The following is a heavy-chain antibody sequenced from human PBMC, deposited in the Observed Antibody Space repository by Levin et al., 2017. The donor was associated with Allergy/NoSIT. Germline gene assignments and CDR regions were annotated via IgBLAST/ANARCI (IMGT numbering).Heavy chain of an antibody. D-gene: IGHD3-10*01. CDR3: ARELYYYGSGTDGGWFDP. J-gene: IGHJ5*02. CDR1: GYTFTSYG. V-gene: IGHV1-18*01. CDR2: ISAYNGNT. Sequence: ASVKVSCKASGYTFTSYGISWVRQAPGQGLEWMGWISAYNGNTNYAQKLQGRVTMTTDTSTSTAYMELRSLRSDDTAVYYCARELYYYGSGTDGGWFDPWGQGTLVTVSS.